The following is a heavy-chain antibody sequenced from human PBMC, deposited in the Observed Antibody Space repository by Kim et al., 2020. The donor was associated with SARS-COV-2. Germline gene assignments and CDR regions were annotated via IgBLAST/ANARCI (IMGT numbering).Heavy chain of an antibody. CDR2: ISSDGSAI. J-gene: IGHJ6*02. Sequence: GGSLRLSCAASGFTFTDYHINWIRQAPGKGLEWLTYISSDGSAIYYAESVKGRFTISRDNAKNSVYLVMNSLRAEDTAVYYCAGERVDPQLLNYYYGMDLWGQGTTVTVSS. D-gene: IGHD3-16*01. CDR3: AGERVDPQLLNYYYGMDL. V-gene: IGHV3-11*01. CDR1: GFTFTDYH.